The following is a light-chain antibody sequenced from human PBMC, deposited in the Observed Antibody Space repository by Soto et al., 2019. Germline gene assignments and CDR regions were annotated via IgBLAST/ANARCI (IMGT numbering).Light chain of an antibody. CDR2: RAS. CDR1: QSISSN. J-gene: IGKJ4*01. Sequence: VMAKSPATRCRSPGERATLSWRASQSISSNLAWYQQKLGQAPRLLIYRASTRATGIPARFSGSGSGTEFTLTISSLQSEDFAVYYCQYYDNWRISFGGGTKVAIK. V-gene: IGKV3-15*01. CDR3: QYYDNWRIS.